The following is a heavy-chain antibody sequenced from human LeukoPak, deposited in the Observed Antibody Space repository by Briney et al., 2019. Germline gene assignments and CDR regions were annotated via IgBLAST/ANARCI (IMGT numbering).Heavy chain of an antibody. J-gene: IGHJ6*04. V-gene: IGHV3-7*01. D-gene: IGHD3-3*02. CDR2: IKPDGSEK. Sequence: GGSLRLSCAASGFTFDHYWMSWVRQAPGKGLEWVANIKPDGSEKYYVESVKGRFTSSRDNAKNSLNLRMSSLRVEDTAVYYCARVGKEGISHHMDVWGKGTTVTVSS. CDR3: ARVGKEGISHHMDV. CDR1: GFTFDHYW.